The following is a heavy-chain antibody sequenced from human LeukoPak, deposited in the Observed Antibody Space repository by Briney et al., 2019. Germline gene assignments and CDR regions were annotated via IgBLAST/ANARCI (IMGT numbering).Heavy chain of an antibody. CDR2: IRQDGSEK. V-gene: IGHV3-7*05. CDR1: GFXFSNYW. J-gene: IGHJ6*02. Sequence: PGGSLRLSCTASGFXFSNYWISWVRQTPEKGLEWVANIRQDGSEKVYLDSVKGRFTISRDNAQTSLYLHMNSLRAEDTAVYYCARDPYSSSWSYGMDVWGQGTTVTVSS. CDR3: ARDPYSSSWSYGMDV. D-gene: IGHD6-13*01.